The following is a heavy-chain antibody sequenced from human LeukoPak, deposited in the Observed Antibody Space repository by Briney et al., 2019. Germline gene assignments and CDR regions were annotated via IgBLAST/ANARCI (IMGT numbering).Heavy chain of an antibody. CDR3: ARSYAHFDH. Sequence: GGFLRLSRAASGFIFTDYYMSWIRQAPGKGLEWVSYISTSGTTKYYADSVKGRFTISRDNAKNSLYLQMNGLRAEDTAVYYCARSYAHFDHWGQGTLVTVSS. D-gene: IGHD3-16*01. V-gene: IGHV3-11*01. CDR1: GFIFTDYY. CDR2: ISTSGTTK. J-gene: IGHJ4*02.